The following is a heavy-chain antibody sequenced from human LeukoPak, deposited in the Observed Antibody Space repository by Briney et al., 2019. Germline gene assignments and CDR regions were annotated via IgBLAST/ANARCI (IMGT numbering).Heavy chain of an antibody. V-gene: IGHV3-21*04. J-gene: IGHJ5*02. Sequence: GGSLRLSCAVSGFTFNTYTMNWVRQAPGKGLEWVSSISSSSSYIYYADSVKGRFTISRDNAKNSLYLQMNSLRAEDTAVYYCAKDFRSDYDFWSGPGWFDPWGQGTLVTVSS. D-gene: IGHD3-3*01. CDR2: ISSSSSYI. CDR1: GFTFNTYT. CDR3: AKDFRSDYDFWSGPGWFDP.